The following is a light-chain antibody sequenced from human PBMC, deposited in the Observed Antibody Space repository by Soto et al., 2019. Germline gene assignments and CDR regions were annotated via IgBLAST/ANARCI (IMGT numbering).Light chain of an antibody. CDR2: GAS. CDR1: QSLRSN. V-gene: IGKV3-15*01. CDR3: QQYGYWPRT. Sequence: IVMTQSPPTLSVSPGEGATLACRASQSLRSNLAWYQQKPGQAPRLLIYGASTRATVIPARFSGSGSGTDFTLTISGLQSEDSAVYYCQQYGYWPRTFGQGTKVEI. J-gene: IGKJ1*01.